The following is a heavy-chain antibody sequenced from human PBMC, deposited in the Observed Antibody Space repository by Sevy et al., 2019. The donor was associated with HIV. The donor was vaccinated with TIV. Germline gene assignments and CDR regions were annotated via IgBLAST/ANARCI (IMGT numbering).Heavy chain of an antibody. D-gene: IGHD3-3*01. CDR3: AKDVTFYGDHFDY. CDR1: GFTFRSYA. CDR2: ISGSGGST. J-gene: IGHJ4*02. V-gene: IGHV3-23*01. Sequence: GGSLRLSCAASGFTFRSYAMSWVRQAPGKGLEWVAVISGSGGSTFYADSVKGRFTISRDNSKNTLDLEMNSLRAEDTAVYYCAKDVTFYGDHFDYWGQGILVTVSS.